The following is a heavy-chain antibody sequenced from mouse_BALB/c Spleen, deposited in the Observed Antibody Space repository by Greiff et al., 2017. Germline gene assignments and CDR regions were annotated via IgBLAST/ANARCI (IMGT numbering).Heavy chain of an antibody. J-gene: IGHJ1*01. Sequence: EVQLQQSGPELVKPGASVKISCKASGYTFTDYNMHWVKQSHGKSLEWIGYIYPYNGGTGYNQKFKSKATLTVDNSSSTAYMELRSLTSEDSAVYYCASRVRRPVGYFDVWGAGTTVTVSS. CDR2: IYPYNGGT. V-gene: IGHV1S29*02. CDR1: GYTFTDYN. CDR3: ASRVRRPVGYFDV. D-gene: IGHD2-14*01.